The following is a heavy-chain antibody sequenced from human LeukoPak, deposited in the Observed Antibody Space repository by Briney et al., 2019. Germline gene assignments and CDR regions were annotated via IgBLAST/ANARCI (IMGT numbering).Heavy chain of an antibody. D-gene: IGHD3-9*01. CDR2: ISSSSTI. J-gene: IGHJ6*04. V-gene: IGHV3-48*04. CDR1: GFTFSSYS. CDR3: ARNFRFDHR. Sequence: GGSLRLSCAASGFTFSSYSMNWVRQAPGKGLEWVSYISSSSTIYYADSVKGRFTISRDNAKNSLYLQINSLRAEDTAVYYCARNFRFDHRWGKGTTVTVSS.